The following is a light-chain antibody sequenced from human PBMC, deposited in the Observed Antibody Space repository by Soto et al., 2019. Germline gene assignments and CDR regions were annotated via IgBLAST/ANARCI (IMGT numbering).Light chain of an antibody. CDR1: QSITAR. Sequence: DIRLTQSPSTLSASVADRVTITCRASQSITARLAWYQQKPGKAPKLLIYDASILERGVPSRFSGSGSGTEFTLTISTLQPDDFATYYCQQYNNFSLTLGGATKVDIK. CDR2: DAS. J-gene: IGKJ4*01. CDR3: QQYNNFSLT. V-gene: IGKV1-5*01.